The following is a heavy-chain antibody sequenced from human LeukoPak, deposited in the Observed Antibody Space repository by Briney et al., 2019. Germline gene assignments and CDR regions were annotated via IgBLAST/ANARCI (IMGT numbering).Heavy chain of an antibody. D-gene: IGHD6-13*01. CDR3: ARGRISWYQRSARNSANGHAFDI. V-gene: IGHV4-34*01. CDR2: INHSGST. J-gene: IGHJ3*02. Sequence: KPSETLSLTCAVYGGSFSGYYWSWIRQPPGKGLEWIGEINHSGSTNYNPSLKSRVTISVDTSKNQFSLKLSSVTAADTAVYYCARGRISWYQRSARNSANGHAFDIWGQGTMVTVSS. CDR1: GGSFSGYY.